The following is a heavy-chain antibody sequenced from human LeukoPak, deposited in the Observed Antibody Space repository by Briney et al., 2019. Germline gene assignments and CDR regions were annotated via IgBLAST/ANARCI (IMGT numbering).Heavy chain of an antibody. CDR3: VFDSSGYLSRSLPPYFDS. J-gene: IGHJ4*02. D-gene: IGHD3-22*01. V-gene: IGHV1-69*05. CDR2: IIPIFGTA. Sequence: SVKVSCKASGGTFIRYAISWVRQAPGQGLEWMGGIIPIFGTAKYAQKFQGRVTLTTDESTSTAYMELSSLRSEDTAVYYCVFDSSGYLSRSLPPYFDSWGQGTLVTVSS. CDR1: GGTFIRYA.